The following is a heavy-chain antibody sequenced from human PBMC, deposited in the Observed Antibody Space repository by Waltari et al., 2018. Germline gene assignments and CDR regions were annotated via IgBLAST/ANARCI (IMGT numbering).Heavy chain of an antibody. CDR1: GYSISSGYY. CDR2: IYHSGST. V-gene: IGHV4-38-2*01. D-gene: IGHD6-13*01. Sequence: QVQLQESGPGLVKPSETLSLTCAVSGYSISSGYYWGWIRQPPGKGLEWIGSIYHSGSTYYNPSLKSRVTISVDTSKNQFSLKLSSVTAADTAVYYCASTFSSSWPDAFDIWGQGTMVTVSS. J-gene: IGHJ3*02. CDR3: ASTFSSSWPDAFDI.